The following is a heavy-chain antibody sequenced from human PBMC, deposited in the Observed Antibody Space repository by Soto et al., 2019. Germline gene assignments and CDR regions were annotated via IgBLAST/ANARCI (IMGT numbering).Heavy chain of an antibody. CDR2: IYYSGST. V-gene: IGHV4-30-4*01. J-gene: IGHJ5*01. Sequence: SETLSLTCTVSGGSISSGDYYWSWIRQPPGKGLEWIGYIYYSGSTYYNPSLKSRVTISVDTSKNQFSLNLSSVTAADTAVFYCARGGTSDYYGSGNYWFDSWGLGTLVTVSS. CDR1: GGSISSGDYY. CDR3: ARGGTSDYYGSGNYWFDS. D-gene: IGHD3-10*01.